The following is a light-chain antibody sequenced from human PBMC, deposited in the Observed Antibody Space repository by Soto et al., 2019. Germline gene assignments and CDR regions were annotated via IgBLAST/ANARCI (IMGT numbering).Light chain of an antibody. CDR2: RAP. J-gene: IGKJ1*01. CDR3: QQYVNSPWT. CDR1: QTIYSN. Sequence: IGMTQSPATLSVSPGERATLSCRASQTIYSNVAWYQQRPGQPPRLLIYRAPSRATGIPDRFSGSGSGTDFTLTISRLEPEDFAVYYCQQYVNSPWTFGQGTKVDIK. V-gene: IGKV3-20*01.